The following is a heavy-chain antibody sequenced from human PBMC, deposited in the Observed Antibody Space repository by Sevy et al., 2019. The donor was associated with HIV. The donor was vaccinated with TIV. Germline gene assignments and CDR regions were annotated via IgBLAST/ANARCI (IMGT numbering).Heavy chain of an antibody. J-gene: IGHJ4*02. CDR2: INHSGST. D-gene: IGHD6-19*01. V-gene: IGHV4-34*01. Sequence: SDTLSLTCAVYGGSFSGYYWSWIRQPPGKGLEWIGEINHSGSTNYNPSLKSRVTISVDTSKNQFSLKLSSVTAADTAVYYCARGIAVAGKGPIDYWGQGTLVTVSS. CDR3: ARGIAVAGKGPIDY. CDR1: GGSFSGYY.